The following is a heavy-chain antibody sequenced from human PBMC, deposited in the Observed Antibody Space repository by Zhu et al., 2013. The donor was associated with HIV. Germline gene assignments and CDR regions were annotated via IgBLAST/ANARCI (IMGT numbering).Heavy chain of an antibody. CDR3: TTDPGRYYYYGMDV. Sequence: VQLVESGGGLVKPGGSLRLSCAASGFTFSNAWMSWVRQAPGKGLEWVGRIKSKTDGGTTDYAAPVKGRFTISRDDSKNTLYLQMNSLKTEDTAVYYCTTDPGRYYYYGMDVWGQGTTVTVSS. CDR2: IKSKTDGGTT. V-gene: IGHV3-15*01. J-gene: IGHJ6*02. CDR1: GFTFSNAW.